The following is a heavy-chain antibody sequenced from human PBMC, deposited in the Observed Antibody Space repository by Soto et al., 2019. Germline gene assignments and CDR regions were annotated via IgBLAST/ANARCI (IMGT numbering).Heavy chain of an antibody. CDR3: ARDPDFGEGGGVGLDY. D-gene: IGHD3-10*01. CDR1: GGTFNNYG. Sequence: QVQLVQSGTEVKKPGSSVKVSCKASGGTFNNYGISWVRQAPGQGLEWMGGIIPIFGTANYAQKFQGRVTITADESTNTAYMERSSRRSEDTAVYYCARDPDFGEGGGVGLDYWGQGTLVTVSS. J-gene: IGHJ4*02. CDR2: IIPIFGTA. V-gene: IGHV1-69*01.